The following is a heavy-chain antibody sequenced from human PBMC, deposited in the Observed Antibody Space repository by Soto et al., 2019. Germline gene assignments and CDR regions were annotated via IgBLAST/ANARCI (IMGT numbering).Heavy chain of an antibody. CDR2: IIPIFGTA. CDR3: ANLPLEWLPSYYYYYGMDV. Sequence: QVQLVQSGAEVKKPGSSVKVSCKASGGTFSSYAISWVRQAPGQGLEWMGGIIPIFGTATYAQKFQGRVTITADKSTSTAYMEQSSLRSEDTAVYYCANLPLEWLPSYYYYYGMDVWGQGTTVTVSS. V-gene: IGHV1-69*06. CDR1: GGTFSSYA. J-gene: IGHJ6*02. D-gene: IGHD3-3*01.